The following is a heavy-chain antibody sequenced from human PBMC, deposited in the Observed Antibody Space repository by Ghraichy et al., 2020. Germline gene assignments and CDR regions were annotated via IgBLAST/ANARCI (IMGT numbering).Heavy chain of an antibody. V-gene: IGHV4-4*02. CDR1: GASINTHW. J-gene: IGHJ6*02. D-gene: IGHD3-10*01. CDR2: TLHSGSAT. Sequence: SETLSLTCALSGASINTHWWSWVRQPPGKGLEWIGETLHSGSATHYNPSLKSRVTISVDKSNNQFSLALSSVTAADTAVYYCARNGDFDMDVWGLGTTVTVSS. CDR3: ARNGDFDMDV.